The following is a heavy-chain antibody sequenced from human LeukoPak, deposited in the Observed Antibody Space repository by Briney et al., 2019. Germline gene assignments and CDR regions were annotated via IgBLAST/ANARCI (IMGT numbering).Heavy chain of an antibody. D-gene: IGHD3-3*01. J-gene: IGHJ6*02. V-gene: IGHV1-2*02. Sequence: ASVKVSCKTSGYTFTAFFIHWVRQAPGQGLEWMGWLNPNSGGTNYAQKFQGRVTMTRDTSISTAYMELSRLRSDDTAVYYCAGGPFFDYYYGMDVWGQGTTVTVSS. CDR3: AGGPFFDYYYGMDV. CDR1: GYTFTAFF. CDR2: LNPNSGGT.